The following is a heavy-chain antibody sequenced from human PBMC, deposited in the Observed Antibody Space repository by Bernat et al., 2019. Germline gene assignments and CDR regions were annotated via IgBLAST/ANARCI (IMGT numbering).Heavy chain of an antibody. CDR3: ASDSGVAATGEDWFDP. CDR2: IIPIFGTA. V-gene: IGHV1-69*01. Sequence: QVQLVQSGAEVKKPGSSVKVSCKASGGTFSSYAISWVRQAPGQGLEWMGGIIPIFGTANYAQKFQGRVTVTADESTSTAYMGLSSLRSEDTAVYYCASDSGVAATGEDWFDPWGQGTLVTVSS. D-gene: IGHD2-15*01. CDR1: GGTFSSYA. J-gene: IGHJ5*02.